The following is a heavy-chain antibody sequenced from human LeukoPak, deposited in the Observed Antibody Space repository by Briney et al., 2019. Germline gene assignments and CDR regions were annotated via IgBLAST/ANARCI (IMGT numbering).Heavy chain of an antibody. D-gene: IGHD3-3*01. CDR1: GGSISSSSYY. J-gene: IGHJ4*01. V-gene: IGHV4-39*07. Sequence: SETLSLTCTVSGGSISSSSYYWRWIRQPPGKRLEWIGSIYYSGSTYYNPSLKRRVTISVDKSKNQFSLKLSSVTAADTAVYYCARAGNDFWSGYYIQIVYRGQGTLVTVSS. CDR2: IYYSGST. CDR3: ARAGNDFWSGYYIQIVY.